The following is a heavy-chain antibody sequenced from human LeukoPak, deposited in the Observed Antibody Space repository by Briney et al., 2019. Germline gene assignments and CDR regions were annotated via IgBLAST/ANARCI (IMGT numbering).Heavy chain of an antibody. CDR2: INDSGST. V-gene: IGHV4-34*01. CDR1: GGSFSGYY. Sequence: SETLSLTCAVYGGSFSGYYWNWIRQPPGKGLEWIGEINDSGSTNYSPSLKSRVTISSDTSKNQFSLKLTSVTAADTAVYYCASLPLRFLEWQTFDPWGQGTLVTVSS. D-gene: IGHD3-3*01. J-gene: IGHJ5*02. CDR3: ASLPLRFLEWQTFDP.